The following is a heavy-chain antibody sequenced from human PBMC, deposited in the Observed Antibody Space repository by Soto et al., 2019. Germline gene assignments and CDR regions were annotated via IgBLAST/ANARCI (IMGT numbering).Heavy chain of an antibody. V-gene: IGHV3-23*01. CDR1: GFSFSSYA. Sequence: EVQLLESGGGLVQPGGSLRLSCAASGFSFSSYAMSWVRHAPGKGLEWVSAISGSGSSTYYADSVQGRFTISRDNSKNTLYMQMNSLRADDTAVYHCPKTGNYDFDYWGQGTLVTVSS. J-gene: IGHJ4*02. CDR2: ISGSGSST. CDR3: PKTGNYDFDY. D-gene: IGHD1-7*01.